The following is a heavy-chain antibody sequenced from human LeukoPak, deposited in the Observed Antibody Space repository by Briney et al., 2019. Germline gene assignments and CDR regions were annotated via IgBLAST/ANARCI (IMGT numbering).Heavy chain of an antibody. D-gene: IGHD3-16*01. J-gene: IGHJ6*03. V-gene: IGHV3-30*04. Sequence: PGRSLRLSCAASGFTFSSYAMHWVRQAPGKGLEWVAFISYDGSNKYYADSVKGRFTISRDNSKNTLYLQMNSLRAEDTAVYYCARETSQKGAHYMDVWGKGTTITIS. CDR3: ARETSQKGAHYMDV. CDR1: GFTFSSYA. CDR2: ISYDGSNK.